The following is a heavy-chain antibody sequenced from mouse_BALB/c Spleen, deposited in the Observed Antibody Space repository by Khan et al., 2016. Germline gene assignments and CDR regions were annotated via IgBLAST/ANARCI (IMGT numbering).Heavy chain of an antibody. CDR1: GFTFSSYG. D-gene: IGHD2-14*01. Sequence: EVELVESGGGLVQPGGSLKLSCAASGFTFSSYGMSWVRQTPDKRLELVATINSDGGSTYCPDSVKGRFTISRDNAKHTLYLQMSSLKSENTTMYYCARRRYDGYYYASDYWGQGTSVTVSS. V-gene: IGHV5-6-3*01. J-gene: IGHJ4*01. CDR3: ARRRYDGYYYASDY. CDR2: INSDGGST.